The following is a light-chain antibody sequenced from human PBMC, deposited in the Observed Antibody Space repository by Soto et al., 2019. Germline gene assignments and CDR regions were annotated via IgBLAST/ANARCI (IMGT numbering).Light chain of an antibody. V-gene: IGKV3-11*01. Sequence: EVVLTQSPDTLSLPPGERATLSCRASQSISSYLAWYQQKPGQAPRLLIYDASIRATGIPARFSGSGSGTDFTLNISSLEPEDFAVYYCQQLTDWPPQWTFGQGTKVEIK. CDR2: DAS. CDR3: QQLTDWPPQWT. CDR1: QSISSY. J-gene: IGKJ1*01.